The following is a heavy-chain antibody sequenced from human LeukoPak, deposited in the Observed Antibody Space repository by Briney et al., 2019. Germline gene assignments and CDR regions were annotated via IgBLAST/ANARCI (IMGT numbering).Heavy chain of an antibody. J-gene: IGHJ5*02. Sequence: GASVKVSCTASGYTFTGYYMHWVRQAPGQGLEWMGWINPNSGGTNYAQKFQGRVTMTRDTSISTAYMELSRLRSDDTAVYYCARESGDYNWFDPWGQGTLVTVSS. V-gene: IGHV1-2*02. CDR2: INPNSGGT. CDR3: ARESGDYNWFDP. CDR1: GYTFTGYY. D-gene: IGHD1-26*01.